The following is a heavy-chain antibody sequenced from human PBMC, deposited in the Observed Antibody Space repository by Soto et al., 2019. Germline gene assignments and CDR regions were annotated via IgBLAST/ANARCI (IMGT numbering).Heavy chain of an antibody. Sequence: QVQLQESGPGLVKPSETLSLTCTVSGGSVNTPNYYWSWIRQPPGKGLEWIGYIYYSGTTNYNPSLKSRVTISVDTSKSQFSLKLTSVAAADTAIYYCARDTITGTGLLGYFDYWGQGTPVTVSS. CDR2: IYYSGTT. CDR1: GGSVNTPNYY. V-gene: IGHV4-61*01. CDR3: ARDTITGTGLLGYFDY. D-gene: IGHD1-20*01. J-gene: IGHJ4*02.